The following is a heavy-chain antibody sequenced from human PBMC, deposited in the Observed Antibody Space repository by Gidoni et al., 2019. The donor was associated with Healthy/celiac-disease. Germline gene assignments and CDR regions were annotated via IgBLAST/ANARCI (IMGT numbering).Heavy chain of an antibody. CDR1: GGSISSGSYY. CDR3: ARVPYCSSTSCYRGGAFDI. Sequence: QVQLQESGPGLVKPSQTLSLTCTVSGGSISSGSYYWSWIRQPAGKGLEWIGRIYTSGSTNYNPSLKSRVTMSVDTSKNQFSLKLSSVTAADTAVYYCARVPYCSSTSCYRGGAFDIWGQGTMVTVSS. CDR2: IYTSGST. V-gene: IGHV4-61*02. D-gene: IGHD2-2*02. J-gene: IGHJ3*02.